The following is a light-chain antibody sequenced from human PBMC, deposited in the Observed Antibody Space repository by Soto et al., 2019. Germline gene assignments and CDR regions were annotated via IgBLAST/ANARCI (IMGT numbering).Light chain of an antibody. V-gene: IGLV2-14*01. CDR3: SSYTSTNTWM. CDR2: EVS. J-gene: IGLJ3*02. Sequence: QSALTQPASVSGSPGQSITISCTGTNSDVGGHNYVSWYQQHPGKAPKFMIFEVSNRPSGVSNRFSGSKSGKTASLTISGLQAEDEADYYCSSYTSTNTWMFGGGTKLTVL. CDR1: NSDVGGHNY.